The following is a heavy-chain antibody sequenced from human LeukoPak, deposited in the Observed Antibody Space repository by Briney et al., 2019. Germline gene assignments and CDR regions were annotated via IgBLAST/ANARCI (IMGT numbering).Heavy chain of an antibody. CDR3: ARRPITMVRGVDWYFDL. J-gene: IGHJ2*01. V-gene: IGHV3-48*01. D-gene: IGHD3-10*01. CDR2: ISSSSSTI. Sequence: SGGSVRLSCAASGFTFSSYSMNWVRQAPGKGLEWVSYISSSSSTIYYADSVKGRFTISRDNAKNSLYLQMNSLRAEDTAVYYCARRPITMVRGVDWYFDLWGRGTLVPVSS. CDR1: GFTFSSYS.